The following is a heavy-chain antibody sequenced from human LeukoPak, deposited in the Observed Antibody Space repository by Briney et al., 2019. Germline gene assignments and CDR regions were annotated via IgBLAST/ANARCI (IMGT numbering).Heavy chain of an antibody. V-gene: IGHV3-7*05. Sequence: GGSLRLSCAASGFTFSSYWMSWVRQAPGKGLEWVANIKRDGSEKYYVDSVKGRFTISRDNAENSLYLQMNSLRAEDTAVYYCARDMVGNNAVSDAFDIWGQGTMVTVSS. CDR1: GFTFSSYW. J-gene: IGHJ3*02. CDR2: IKRDGSEK. D-gene: IGHD1/OR15-1a*01. CDR3: ARDMVGNNAVSDAFDI.